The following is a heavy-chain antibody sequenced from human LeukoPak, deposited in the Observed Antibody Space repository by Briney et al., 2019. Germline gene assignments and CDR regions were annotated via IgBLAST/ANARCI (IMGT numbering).Heavy chain of an antibody. CDR1: GYTFTSYD. D-gene: IGHD3-22*01. CDR3: ARSYDSTYYMDV. CDR2: MNPNSANT. V-gene: IGHV1-18*01. Sequence: ASVKVSCKASGYTFTSYDINWVRQATGQGLEWMGWMNPNSANTNYAQNLQGRVTMTTDTSTNTAYMELRSLRSDDTAVYYCARSYDSTYYMDVWGKGTTVTVSS. J-gene: IGHJ6*03.